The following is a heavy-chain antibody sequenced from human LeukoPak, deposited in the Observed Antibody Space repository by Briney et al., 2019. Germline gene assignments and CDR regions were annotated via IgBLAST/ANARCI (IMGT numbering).Heavy chain of an antibody. V-gene: IGHV4-39*07. D-gene: IGHD3-22*01. Sequence: SETLSLTCTVSGGSISSSSYYWGWIRQPPGKGLEWIGGIYYSGSTYYNPSLKGRVTISVDTSKNQFSLKLSSVTAADTAVYYCASLGGGYPFDYWGQGTLVTVSS. CDR1: GGSISSSSYY. CDR2: IYYSGST. J-gene: IGHJ4*02. CDR3: ASLGGGYPFDY.